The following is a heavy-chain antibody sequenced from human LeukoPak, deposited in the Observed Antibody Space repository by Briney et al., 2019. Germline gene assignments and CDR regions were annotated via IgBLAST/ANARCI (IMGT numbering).Heavy chain of an antibody. Sequence: GGSLRLSCAASGFTFSDYYMSWIRQAPGKGLEWVSYISSSGSTIYYADSVKGRFTISRDNAKNSLYLQMNSLRAEDTAVYYCASRAQGLAAAGSEGAFDIWGQGTMVTVSS. J-gene: IGHJ3*02. D-gene: IGHD6-13*01. CDR1: GFTFSDYY. CDR3: ASRAQGLAAAGSEGAFDI. CDR2: ISSSGSTI. V-gene: IGHV3-11*04.